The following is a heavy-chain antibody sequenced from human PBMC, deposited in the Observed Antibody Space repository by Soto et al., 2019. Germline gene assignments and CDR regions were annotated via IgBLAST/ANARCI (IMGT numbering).Heavy chain of an antibody. Sequence: GGSLRLSCLGSGFIFPNNGMHWVRHTPGKGLEWVACMSYDGSDTFYADSVKGRFTISRDNSKNTLFLHMSNLRAEDTAMYYCTIVRVADSALDHWGQGTLVTVSS. D-gene: IGHD3-10*02. CDR2: MSYDGSDT. J-gene: IGHJ4*02. CDR1: GFIFPNNG. CDR3: TIVRVADSALDH. V-gene: IGHV3-30*02.